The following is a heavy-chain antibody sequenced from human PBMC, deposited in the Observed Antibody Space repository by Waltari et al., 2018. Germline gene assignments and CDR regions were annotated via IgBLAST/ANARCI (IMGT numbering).Heavy chain of an antibody. CDR2: IYTSGST. CDR3: ARSGLCSSTSCYTNWFDP. CDR1: GGPISSYY. V-gene: IGHV4-4*07. J-gene: IGHJ5*02. D-gene: IGHD2-2*02. Sequence: QVQLQESGPGLVKPSETLSLTCTVSGGPISSYYWSWIRQPAGKGLEWIGRIYTSGSTNYNPSLKSRVTMSVDTSKNQFSLKLSSLTAADTAVYYCARSGLCSSTSCYTNWFDPWGQGTLVTVSS.